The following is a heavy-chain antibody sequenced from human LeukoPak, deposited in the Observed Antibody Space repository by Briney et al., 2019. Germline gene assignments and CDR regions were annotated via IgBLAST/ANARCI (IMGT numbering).Heavy chain of an antibody. V-gene: IGHV3-7*03. CDR3: AREASYGYFDY. CDR2: IKQDGSEK. J-gene: IGHJ4*02. CDR1: GLTFSSYW. Sequence: TGGSLRLSCAASGLTFSSYWMSWVRQAPGKGLEWVANIKQDGSEKYYVDSVKGRFTISRDNAKNSLYLQMSSLRAEDTAVYYCAREASYGYFDYWGQGTLVTVSS. D-gene: IGHD5-18*01.